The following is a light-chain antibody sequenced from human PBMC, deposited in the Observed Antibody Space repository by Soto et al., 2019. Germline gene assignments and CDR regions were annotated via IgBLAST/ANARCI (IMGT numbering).Light chain of an antibody. J-gene: IGKJ1*01. V-gene: IGKV3-15*01. CDR1: RSVSNN. CDR2: DAS. CDR3: QRYIYWWT. Sequence: EVVLTQSPGTLSVSPGERATLSCRASRSVSNNLAWFQQKPGQAPRLLISDASTRATGIPARFSGSGSGTEFTLIISSLQSEDSAVYSCQRYIYWWTFGKGTKV.